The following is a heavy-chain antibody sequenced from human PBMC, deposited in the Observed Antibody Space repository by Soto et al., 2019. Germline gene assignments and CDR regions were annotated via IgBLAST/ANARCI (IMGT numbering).Heavy chain of an antibody. J-gene: IGHJ6*02. CDR1: GGTFSSYA. V-gene: IGHV1-69*13. CDR3: ASSRITIFGVPPMATYYYYGMDV. CDR2: IIPIFSTA. D-gene: IGHD3-3*01. Sequence: SVKVSCKATGGTFSSYAISWVRQAPGQGLEWMGGIIPIFSTANYAQKFQGRVTVTADESTSTVYVELSSLRSEDTAVFYCASSRITIFGVPPMATYYYYGMDVWGQGTTFTVSS.